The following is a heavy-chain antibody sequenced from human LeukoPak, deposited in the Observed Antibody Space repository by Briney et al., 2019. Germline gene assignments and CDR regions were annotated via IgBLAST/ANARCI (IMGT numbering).Heavy chain of an antibody. V-gene: IGHV1-69*06. CDR3: ARVGDDCSSTSCTTYNWFDP. CDR1: GGTFISYA. D-gene: IGHD2-2*01. CDR2: IIPIFGTA. J-gene: IGHJ5*02. Sequence: SVKVSCKASGGTFISYAISWVRQAPGQGLEWMGGIIPIFGTANYAQKFQGRVTITADKSTSTAYMELSSLRSEDTAVYYCARVGDDCSSTSCTTYNWFDPWGHGTLVTVSS.